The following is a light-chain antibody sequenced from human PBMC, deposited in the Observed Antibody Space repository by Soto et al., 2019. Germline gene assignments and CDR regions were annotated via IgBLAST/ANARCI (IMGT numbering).Light chain of an antibody. Sequence: DIVLTQSPGTLSLSPGERATLSCRASQSVSGSRLAWYQQKPGQAPRLLIYGASNRATGIPDRFSGSGSATDFALTISRLEREDFAVCYCQQHASSPLTFGGGTTVEIK. V-gene: IGKV3-20*01. CDR3: QQHASSPLT. CDR1: QSVSGSR. CDR2: GAS. J-gene: IGKJ4*01.